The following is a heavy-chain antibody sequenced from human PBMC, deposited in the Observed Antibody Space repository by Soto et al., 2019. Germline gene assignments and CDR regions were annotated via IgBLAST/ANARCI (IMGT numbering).Heavy chain of an antibody. V-gene: IGHV3-21*01. CDR3: ARVVTPYYDSSGYYPFDY. J-gene: IGHJ4*02. Sequence: EVQLVESGGGLVQPGGSLRLSCAASGFTFSSYSMNWVRQAPGKGLEWVSSISSSSSYIYYADSVKGRFTISRDNAKNSLYLQMNSLRVEDTAVYYCARVVTPYYDSSGYYPFDYWGQGTLVTVSS. CDR1: GFTFSSYS. D-gene: IGHD3-22*01. CDR2: ISSSSSYI.